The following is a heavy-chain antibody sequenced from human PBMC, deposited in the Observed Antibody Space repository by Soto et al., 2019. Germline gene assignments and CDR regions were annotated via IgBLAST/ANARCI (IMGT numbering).Heavy chain of an antibody. V-gene: IGHV3-23*01. Sequence: GGSLRLSCAASGFTFSSYAMSWVRQAPGKGLEWVSAISGSGGSTYYADTVKGRFTISRDNSKNTLYLQMNSLRAEDTAVYYCAKDIGGVTILVQFDYWGQGTLVTVSS. CDR1: GFTFSSYA. D-gene: IGHD3-10*01. J-gene: IGHJ4*02. CDR2: ISGSGGST. CDR3: AKDIGGVTILVQFDY.